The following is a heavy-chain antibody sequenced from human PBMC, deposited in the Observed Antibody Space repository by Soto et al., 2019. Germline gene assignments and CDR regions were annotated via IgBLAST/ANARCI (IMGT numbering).Heavy chain of an antibody. CDR3: ARHSLRLPHFDY. Sequence: QLQLQESGPGLVKPSETLSLTCTVSGGSISSSSHYWGWIRQPPGKGLEWIGNIYYSGSTYYNPSLKSRVTISVDTSKNQFSLKLSSVTAADTAVYYCARHSLRLPHFDYWGQGTLVTVSS. CDR2: IYYSGST. V-gene: IGHV4-39*01. D-gene: IGHD2-15*01. J-gene: IGHJ4*02. CDR1: GGSISSSSHY.